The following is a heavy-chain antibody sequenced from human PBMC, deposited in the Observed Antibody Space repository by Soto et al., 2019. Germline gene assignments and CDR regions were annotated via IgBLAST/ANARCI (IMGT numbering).Heavy chain of an antibody. D-gene: IGHD3-10*02. Sequence: SETLSLTCTVSGGSISSGGYYWSWIRQHPGKGLEWIGYIYYSGSTYYNPSLKSRVTISVDTSKNQFSLKLSSVTAADTAVYYCARGDTTFSPAFDIWGQGTMVTVSS. CDR1: GGSISSGGYY. CDR2: IYYSGST. CDR3: ARGDTTFSPAFDI. V-gene: IGHV4-31*03. J-gene: IGHJ3*02.